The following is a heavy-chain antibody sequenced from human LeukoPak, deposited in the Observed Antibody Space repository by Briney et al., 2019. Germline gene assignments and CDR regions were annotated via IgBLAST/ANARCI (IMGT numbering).Heavy chain of an antibody. D-gene: IGHD3-9*01. CDR2: ISYDGSNK. CDR1: GFTFSSYA. Sequence: PGGSLRLSCAASGFTFSSYAMHWVRQAPGKGLEWVAVISYDGSNKYYADSVKGRFTISRDNSKNTLYLQMNSLRAEDTAVYYCARESYDILTGYYNPHFDYWGQGTLVTVSP. CDR3: ARESYDILTGYYNPHFDY. V-gene: IGHV3-30-3*01. J-gene: IGHJ4*02.